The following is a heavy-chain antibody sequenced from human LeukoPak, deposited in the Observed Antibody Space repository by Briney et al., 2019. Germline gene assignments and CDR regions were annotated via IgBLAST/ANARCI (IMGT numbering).Heavy chain of an antibody. J-gene: IGHJ6*03. Sequence: EASVKVSCKASGYIFIDYYIHWVRQAPGQGLEWMGWINPDSGDTEYALKFQGRVSMTRDTSISTAYMELSRLRSDDTAVYYCARWMAGTYYYYYMDVWGKGTTVTVSS. CDR3: ARWMAGTYYYYYMDV. CDR2: INPDSGDT. D-gene: IGHD6-19*01. V-gene: IGHV1-2*02. CDR1: GYIFIDYY.